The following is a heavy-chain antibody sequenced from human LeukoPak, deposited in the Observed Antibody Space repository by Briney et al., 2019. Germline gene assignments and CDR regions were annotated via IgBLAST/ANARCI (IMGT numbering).Heavy chain of an antibody. CDR1: GFTFSRYW. D-gene: IGHD2/OR15-2a*01. Sequence: PGGSLRLSCAASGFTFSRYWMTWVRQAPGKGLEWVANIKQDGSEKYYVDSVKGRFTISRDNAKNSLYLQMNSLRAEDTAVYYCARELLGPVDYWGQGTLVTVSS. V-gene: IGHV3-7*01. J-gene: IGHJ4*02. CDR2: IKQDGSEK. CDR3: ARELLGPVDY.